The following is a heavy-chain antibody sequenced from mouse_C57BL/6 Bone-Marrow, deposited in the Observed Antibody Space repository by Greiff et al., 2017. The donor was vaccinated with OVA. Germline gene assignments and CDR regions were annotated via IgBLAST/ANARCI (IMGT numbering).Heavy chain of an antibody. CDR3: ARHADGYFDYYAMDY. CDR2: ISNGGGST. CDR1: GFTFSDYY. J-gene: IGHJ4*01. Sequence: EVMLVESGGGLVQPGGSLKLSCAASGFTFSDYYMYWVRQTPEKRLEWVAYISNGGGSTYYPDTVKGRFTISRDNAKNTLYLQMSRLKSEDTAMYYCARHADGYFDYYAMDYWGQGTSVTVSS. D-gene: IGHD2-3*01. V-gene: IGHV5-12*01.